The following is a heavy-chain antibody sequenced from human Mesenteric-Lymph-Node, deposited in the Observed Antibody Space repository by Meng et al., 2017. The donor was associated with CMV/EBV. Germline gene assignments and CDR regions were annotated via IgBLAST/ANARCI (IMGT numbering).Heavy chain of an antibody. CDR3: ARDRGTGSYSWFDP. CDR2: TYYRSKWYN. Sequence: TVSSTRAAWNWIRQSPSRGLEWLGRTYYRSKWYNDYAVSVKSRITINPDTSKNQFSLQLNSVTPEDTAVYYCARDRGTGSYSWFDPWGQGTLVTVSS. CDR1: TVSSTRAA. D-gene: IGHD1-26*01. V-gene: IGHV6-1*01. J-gene: IGHJ5*02.